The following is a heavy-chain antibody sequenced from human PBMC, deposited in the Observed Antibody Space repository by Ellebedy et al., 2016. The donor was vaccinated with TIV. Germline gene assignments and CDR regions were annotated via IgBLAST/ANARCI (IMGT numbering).Heavy chain of an antibody. CDR2: IGTYEGNT. V-gene: IGHV1-18*04. J-gene: IGHJ1*01. Sequence: AASVKVSCKASGYTFTTYGITWVRQAPGQGPEWMGWIGTYEGNTKYAQKLQGRVTMTRDQSTSTAYMELRSLRSDDTAVYYCARDRDGSSSSDFQHWGPGTLVTVSS. CDR3: ARDRDGSSSSDFQH. CDR1: GYTFTTYG. D-gene: IGHD6-6*01.